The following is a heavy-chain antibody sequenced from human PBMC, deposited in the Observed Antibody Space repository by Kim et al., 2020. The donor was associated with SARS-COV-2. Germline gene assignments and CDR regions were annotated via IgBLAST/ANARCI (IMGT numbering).Heavy chain of an antibody. CDR2: ST. CDR3: AKRPYGSGYDY. V-gene: IGHV3-23*01. D-gene: IGHD3-10*01. Sequence: STYYADSVKGRFTSSRDNSKNTLYLQMDSLRAEDTAVYYCAKRPYGSGYDYWGQGTLVTVSS. J-gene: IGHJ4*01.